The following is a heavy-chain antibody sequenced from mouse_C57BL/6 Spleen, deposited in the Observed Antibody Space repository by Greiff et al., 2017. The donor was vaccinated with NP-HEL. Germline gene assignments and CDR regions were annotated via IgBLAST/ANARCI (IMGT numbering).Heavy chain of an antibody. Sequence: VQLQQPGAELVKPGASVKLSCKASGYTFTSYWMHWVKQRPGQGLEWIGMIHPNSGSTNYNEKFKSKATLTVDKSSSTAYMQLSSLTSEDSAVYYCARDYDYDDVFAYWGQGTLVTVSA. V-gene: IGHV1-64*01. J-gene: IGHJ3*01. CDR3: ARDYDYDDVFAY. CDR1: GYTFTSYW. D-gene: IGHD2-4*01. CDR2: IHPNSGST.